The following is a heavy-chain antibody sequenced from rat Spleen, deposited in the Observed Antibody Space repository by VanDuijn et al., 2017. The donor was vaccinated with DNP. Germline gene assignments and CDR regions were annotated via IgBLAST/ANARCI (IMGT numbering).Heavy chain of an antibody. CDR3: ARGSGSIYWYFDF. CDR1: GFTFSDYN. Sequence: EVQLVESGGGLVQPGRSLKLSCAASGFTFSDYNMAWVRQAPKKGLEWVAAISTSGSRTYYPDSVKGRFTISRDNAKSSLYLQMNSLKSEATATYYCARGSGSIYWYFDFWGPGTMVTVSS. V-gene: IGHV5S23*01. D-gene: IGHD3-1*01. CDR2: ISTSGSRT. J-gene: IGHJ1*01.